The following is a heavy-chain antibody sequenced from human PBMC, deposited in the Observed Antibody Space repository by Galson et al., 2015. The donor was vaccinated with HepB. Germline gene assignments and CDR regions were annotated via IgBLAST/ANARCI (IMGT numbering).Heavy chain of an antibody. Sequence: SLRLSCAASGFTFSSYSMNWVRQAPGKGLEWVSSISSSSSYIYYADSVKGRFTISRDNAKNSLYLQMNSLRAEDTAVYYCARDLIAAAGTFDYWGQGTLVTVSS. J-gene: IGHJ4*02. V-gene: IGHV3-21*01. CDR2: ISSSSSYI. CDR3: ARDLIAAAGTFDY. CDR1: GFTFSSYS. D-gene: IGHD6-13*01.